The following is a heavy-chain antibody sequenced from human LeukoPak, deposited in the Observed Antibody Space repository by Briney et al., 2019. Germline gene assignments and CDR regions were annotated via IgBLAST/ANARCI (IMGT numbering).Heavy chain of an antibody. CDR3: ARRMVYAFDI. D-gene: IGHD2-8*01. V-gene: IGHV4-38-2*02. CDR2: IYHSGST. Sequence: SEALSLTCTVSGYSISSGYYWGWIRQPPGKGLEWIGSIYHSGSTYYNPSLKSRVTISVDTSKNQFSLKLSSVTAADTAVYYCARRMVYAFDIWGQGTMVTVSS. J-gene: IGHJ3*02. CDR1: GYSISSGYY.